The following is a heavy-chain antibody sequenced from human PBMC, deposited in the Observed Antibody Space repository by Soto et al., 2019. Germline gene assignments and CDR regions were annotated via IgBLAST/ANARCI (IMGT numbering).Heavy chain of an antibody. Sequence: ASVKVSFMASGCNFADYYIHWVRQAAGQGLEWMAWINPNSVVTRYAQKFQGWVTLTRDTSISTVYMELSGLKSDDTAIYYCARSVITVSSDGLDVWGQGTTVTVSS. CDR3: ARSVITVSSDGLDV. V-gene: IGHV1-2*04. J-gene: IGHJ6*02. CDR1: GCNFADYY. CDR2: INPNSVVT. D-gene: IGHD3-22*01.